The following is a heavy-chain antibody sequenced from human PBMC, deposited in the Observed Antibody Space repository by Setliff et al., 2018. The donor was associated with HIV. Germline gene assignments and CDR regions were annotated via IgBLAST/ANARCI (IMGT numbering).Heavy chain of an antibody. CDR3: VRYDTKTGWFDP. V-gene: IGHV3-30*02. J-gene: IGHJ5*02. Sequence: LRLSCTASGFTFSTYAMQWVRQAPGKGLEWVSFIRYDGSKKYYAASVEGRFTISRDNSRNTLWLQMNSLRTEDTAVYYCVRYDTKTGWFDPWGQGTLVTVSS. D-gene: IGHD3-9*01. CDR2: IRYDGSKK. CDR1: GFTFSTYA.